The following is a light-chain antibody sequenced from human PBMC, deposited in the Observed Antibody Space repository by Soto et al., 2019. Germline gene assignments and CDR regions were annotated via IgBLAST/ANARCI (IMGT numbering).Light chain of an antibody. CDR3: HQYYSSPYT. CDR2: WAS. Sequence: DIVMTQSPNSLAASLGERATINCKSSQSVLHSSNNKNYLTWYQQKPRQPPKLLIYWASTRESGVPDRFSCSGSGTDFTLTISSLQAEDVAVYYCHQYYSSPYTFGQGTRLEIK. CDR1: QSVLHSSNNKNY. J-gene: IGKJ2*01. V-gene: IGKV4-1*01.